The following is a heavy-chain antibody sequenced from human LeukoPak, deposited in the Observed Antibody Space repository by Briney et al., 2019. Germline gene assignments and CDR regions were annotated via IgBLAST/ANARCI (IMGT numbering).Heavy chain of an antibody. CDR2: ISGSGGST. Sequence: PGGSLRLSCAASGFTFSSYAMSWVRQAPGKGLEWVSVISGSGGSTNYADSVKGRFSISRDNSKNTVYLQMKSLRADHTAVYYCAKAPGYCSGGSCYDYWGQGTLVTVSS. CDR1: GFTFSSYA. CDR3: AKAPGYCSGGSCYDY. V-gene: IGHV3-23*01. J-gene: IGHJ4*02. D-gene: IGHD2-15*01.